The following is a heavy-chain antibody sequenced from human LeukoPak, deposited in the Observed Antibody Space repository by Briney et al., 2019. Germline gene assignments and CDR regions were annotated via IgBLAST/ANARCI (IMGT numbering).Heavy chain of an antibody. CDR2: INHSGST. V-gene: IGHV4-34*01. CDR3: ARRVSKLLWFGESDYYMDV. CDR1: GDSITGYY. Sequence: SETLSLTCSVSGDSITGYYWSWIRQPPGKGLEWIGEINHSGSTNYNPSLKSRVTISVDTSKNQFSLKLSSVTAADTAVYYCARRVSKLLWFGESDYYMDVWGKGTTVTISS. J-gene: IGHJ6*03. D-gene: IGHD3-10*01.